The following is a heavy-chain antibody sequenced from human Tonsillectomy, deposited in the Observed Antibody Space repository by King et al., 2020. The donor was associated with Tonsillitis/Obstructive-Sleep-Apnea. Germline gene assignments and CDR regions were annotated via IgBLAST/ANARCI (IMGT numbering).Heavy chain of an antibody. CDR1: GYTFTSYG. Sequence: QLVQSGAEVKKPGASVKVSCKASGYTFTSYGISWVRQAPGQGLEWMGWISTYDYDTNYAQKLQGRITMTTNTSTRTGYMELRRLRSDDTAVYYCARDSGYGSGSYSADYWGQGTLVTVSS. V-gene: IGHV1-18*01. CDR2: ISTYDYDT. J-gene: IGHJ4*02. CDR3: ARDSGYGSGSYSADY. D-gene: IGHD3-10*01.